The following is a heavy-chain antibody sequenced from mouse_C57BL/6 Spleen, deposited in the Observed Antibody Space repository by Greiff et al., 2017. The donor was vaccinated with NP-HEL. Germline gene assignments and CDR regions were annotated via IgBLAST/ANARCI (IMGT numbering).Heavy chain of an antibody. CDR2: ISSGSSTI. CDR1: GFTFSDYG. J-gene: IGHJ4*01. D-gene: IGHD2-4*01. CDR3: ARNYDYRYAMDY. V-gene: IGHV5-17*01. Sequence: EVQVVESGGGLVKPGGSLKLSCAASGFTFSDYGMHWVRQAPEKGLEWVAYISSGSSTISYADTVKGRFTISRDNAKNTLFLQMTSLRSEDTAMYYCARNYDYRYAMDYWGQGTSVTVSS.